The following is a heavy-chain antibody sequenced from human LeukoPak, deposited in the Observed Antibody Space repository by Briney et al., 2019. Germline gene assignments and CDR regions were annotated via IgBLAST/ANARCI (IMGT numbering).Heavy chain of an antibody. CDR2: ISAYNGNT. V-gene: IGHV1-18*01. CDR1: GYTFTSYG. J-gene: IGHJ6*03. D-gene: IGHD2-15*01. Sequence: ASVKVSCKASGYTFTSYGISWVRQAPGQGLEWMGWISAYNGNTNYAQKLQGRVTMTTDTSTSTAYMELRSLRSDDTAVYYCARVGYCCGGSCYTHPFRYYYYYMDVWGKGTTVTVSS. CDR3: ARVGYCCGGSCYTHPFRYYYYYMDV.